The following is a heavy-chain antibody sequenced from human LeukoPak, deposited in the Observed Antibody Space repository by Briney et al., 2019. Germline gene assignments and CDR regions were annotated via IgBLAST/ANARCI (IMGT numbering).Heavy chain of an antibody. Sequence: KPSETLSLTCAVYGGSFSGYYWSWIRQPPGKGLEWIGEIDHSGSTNYNPSLKSRVTISVDTSKNQFSLKLSSVTAADTAVYYCATALPPKGQLVRGQYFDYWGQGTLVTVSS. CDR3: ATALPPKGQLVRGQYFDY. J-gene: IGHJ4*02. CDR1: GGSFSGYY. CDR2: IDHSGST. V-gene: IGHV4-34*01. D-gene: IGHD6-6*01.